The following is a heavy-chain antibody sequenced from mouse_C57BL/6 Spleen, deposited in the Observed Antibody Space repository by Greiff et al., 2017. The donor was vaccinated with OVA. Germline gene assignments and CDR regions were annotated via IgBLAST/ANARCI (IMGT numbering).Heavy chain of an antibody. CDR2: IDPSDSET. CDR3: ARCAYYYGSSPYAMDY. J-gene: IGHJ4*01. CDR1: GYTFTSYW. D-gene: IGHD1-1*01. V-gene: IGHV1-52*01. Sequence: QVQLQQPGAELVRPGSSVKLSCKASGYTFTSYWMHWVKQRPIQGLEWIGNIDPSDSETHYNQKFKDKATLTVDKSSSTAYMQLSSLTSEDSAVYYCARCAYYYGSSPYAMDYWGQGTSVTVSS.